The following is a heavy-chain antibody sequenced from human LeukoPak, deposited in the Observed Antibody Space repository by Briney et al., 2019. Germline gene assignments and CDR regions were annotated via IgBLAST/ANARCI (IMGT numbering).Heavy chain of an antibody. CDR2: IKQDGSEK. Sequence: GGSLRLSCAASGFTFSSYSMNWVRQAPGKGLGWVAKIKQDGSEKYYVDSVKGRFTISRDNAKNSPYLQMNSLRAEDTAVYYCATDPYSSSWDVDYWGQGTLVTVSS. D-gene: IGHD6-13*01. CDR3: ATDPYSSSWDVDY. CDR1: GFTFSSYS. V-gene: IGHV3-7*04. J-gene: IGHJ4*02.